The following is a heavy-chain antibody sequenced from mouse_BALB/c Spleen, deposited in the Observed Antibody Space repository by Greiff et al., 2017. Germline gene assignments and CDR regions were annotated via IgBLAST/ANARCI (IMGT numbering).Heavy chain of an antibody. CDR3: ARSHYYGSSSYAMDY. Sequence: EVQLQQSGAELVKPGASVKLSCTASGFNIKDTYMHWVKQRPEQGLEWIGRIDPANGNTKYDPKFQGKATITADTSSNTAYLQLSSLTSEDTAVYYCARSHYYGSSSYAMDYWGQGTSVTVSS. V-gene: IGHV14-3*02. D-gene: IGHD1-1*01. J-gene: IGHJ4*01. CDR1: GFNIKDTY. CDR2: IDPANGNT.